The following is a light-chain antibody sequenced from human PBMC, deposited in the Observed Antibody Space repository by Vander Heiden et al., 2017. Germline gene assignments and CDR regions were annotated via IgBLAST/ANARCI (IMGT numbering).Light chain of an antibody. J-gene: IGKJ2*01. CDR1: QDISNY. V-gene: IGKV1-33*01. CDR3: QQYDNLPYT. CDR2: DAS. Sequence: IQMTQSPSSLSASVGDRVTITCQASQDISNYLNWYQQKPGKAPKLLIYDASNLETGVPSRFSGGGAGTYFTFTISSLQPEDIATYYCQQYDNLPYTFGQGTKVEIK.